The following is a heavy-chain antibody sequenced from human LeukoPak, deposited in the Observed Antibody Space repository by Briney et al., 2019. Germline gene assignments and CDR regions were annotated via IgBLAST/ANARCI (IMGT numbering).Heavy chain of an antibody. CDR1: GFSVSSNY. CDR2: IYSGGST. Sequence: GGSLRLSCEAPGFSVSSNYMTWVRQAPGKGLEWVSVIYSGGSTYYADSVKGRFIISRDNSKNTVYLQMNSLRAEDTAVYYCARVIGVVRADYYFDYWGQGTLVAVSS. CDR3: ARVIGVVRADYYFDY. J-gene: IGHJ4*02. D-gene: IGHD3-10*01. V-gene: IGHV3-53*01.